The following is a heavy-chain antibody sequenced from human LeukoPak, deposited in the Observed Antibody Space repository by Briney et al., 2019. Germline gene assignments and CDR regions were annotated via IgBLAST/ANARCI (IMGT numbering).Heavy chain of an antibody. J-gene: IGHJ4*02. V-gene: IGHV3-30-3*01. CDR3: ARGPDYSSGYYD. CDR1: GFTFSSYA. D-gene: IGHD3-22*01. CDR2: ISYDGSNK. Sequence: GRSLRLSCATSGFTFSSYAMHWVRQAPGKGLEWVAVISYDGSNKYYADSVKGRFTISRDNSKNTLYQQMNSLRAEDTAVYYCARGPDYSSGYYDWGQGTLVTVSS.